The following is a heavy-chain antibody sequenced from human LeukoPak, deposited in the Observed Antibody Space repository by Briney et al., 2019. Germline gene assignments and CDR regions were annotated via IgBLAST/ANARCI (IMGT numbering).Heavy chain of an antibody. CDR2: IYYSGST. J-gene: IGHJ4*02. V-gene: IGHV4-39*07. D-gene: IGHD6-19*01. CDR1: GGSISSSSYY. CDR3: ARGYSSGWYIGY. Sequence: PSETLSLTCTVSGGSISSSSYYWGWIRQAPGKGLEWIGSIYYSGSTYYNPSLKSRVTISVDTSKNQFSLKLSSVTAADTAVYYCARGYSSGWYIGYWGQGTLVTVSS.